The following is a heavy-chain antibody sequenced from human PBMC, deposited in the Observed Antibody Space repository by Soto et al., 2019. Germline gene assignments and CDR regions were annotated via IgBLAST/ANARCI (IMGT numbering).Heavy chain of an antibody. Sequence: PGGSLRLSCAASGFTFSTYWMHWVRQGPGKGLEWVSSITSSSGYIYYADSVKGRFTISRDNAKNSLYLQMNSLRAEDTAVYYCARDPFSSGWSDYWGQGTLVTVSS. V-gene: IGHV3-21*01. J-gene: IGHJ4*02. CDR3: ARDPFSSGWSDY. CDR1: GFTFSTYW. CDR2: ITSSSGYI. D-gene: IGHD6-19*01.